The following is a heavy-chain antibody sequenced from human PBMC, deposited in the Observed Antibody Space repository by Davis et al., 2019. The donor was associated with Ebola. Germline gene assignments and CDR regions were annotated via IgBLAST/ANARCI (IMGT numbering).Heavy chain of an antibody. CDR1: GFTFSSYA. J-gene: IGHJ4*02. CDR3: ARARGYFGSGILGY. D-gene: IGHD3-10*01. CDR2: ISSSSSYI. V-gene: IGHV3-21*01. Sequence: PGGSLRLSCAASGFTFSSYAMHWVRQAPGKGLEWVSSISSSSSYIYYADSVKGRFTISRDNAKNSLFLQMNSLRAEDTALYYCARARGYFGSGILGYWGQGTLVTVSS.